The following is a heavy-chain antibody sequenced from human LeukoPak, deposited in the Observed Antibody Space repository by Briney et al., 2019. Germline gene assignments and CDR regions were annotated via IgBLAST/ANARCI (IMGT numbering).Heavy chain of an antibody. CDR2: IYYSGST. CDR1: GVSISRYY. CDR3: ASHMRDDFGGTRFDR. J-gene: IGHJ5*02. V-gene: IGHV4-59*01. D-gene: IGHD4-23*01. Sequence: SSETLSLTCSVSGVSISRYYWSWIRQPPGKGLEWIGYIYYSGSTNYNPSLKSRVTISEDTSKNHFSLNLRRVHAADMPVYYCASHMRDDFGGTRFDRWGQGTMVTVCS.